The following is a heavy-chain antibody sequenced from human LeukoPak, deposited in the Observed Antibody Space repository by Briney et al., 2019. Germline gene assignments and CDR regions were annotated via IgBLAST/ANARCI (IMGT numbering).Heavy chain of an antibody. CDR2: ISASGSRT. V-gene: IGHV3-23*01. D-gene: IGHD3-22*01. CDR3: ARDQSPHYYDSSGYGAFNL. J-gene: IGHJ3*01. Sequence: SGGSRRLSCVPSGFAFNTFAMNWVRQAPGKGLEWVSGISASGSRTDYGKSVKGRFTISRDNSKNTLFLQMNNLRGHETARYICARDQSPHYYDSSGYGAFNLWGQGTMVTVSS. CDR1: GFAFNTFA.